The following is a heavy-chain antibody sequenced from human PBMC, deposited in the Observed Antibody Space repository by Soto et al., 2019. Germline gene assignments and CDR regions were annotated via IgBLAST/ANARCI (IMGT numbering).Heavy chain of an antibody. CDR3: ARGVVVVTNYYFDQ. D-gene: IGHD2-2*01. CDR1: GGTFNKYA. J-gene: IGHJ4*02. CDR2: ILPIYSTRNYA. V-gene: IGHV1-69*06. Sequence: QVQLVQSGAEARKPGSSVKVSCKASGGTFNKYAISWVRQAPGQGPEWMGGILPIYSTRNYANYAHKFQGRVTITVDTSTSTAYMELSGLKSDDTAIYYCARGVVVVTNYYFDQWGQGTLVTVSS.